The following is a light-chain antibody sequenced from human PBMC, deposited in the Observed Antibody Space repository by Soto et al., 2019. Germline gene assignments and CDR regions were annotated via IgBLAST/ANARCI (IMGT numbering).Light chain of an antibody. CDR1: NIGSKS. CDR2: DVS. CDR3: QVWYSSGDHSGVV. V-gene: IGLV3-21*02. J-gene: IGLJ2*01. Sequence: SYELTQPPSVSVAPGQTGWINCGGTNIGSKSVHWYRQRPGQAAVMVVHDVSDRPSGIPERLADSKSGNTATLTITGVEARDEADYCCQVWYSSGDHSGVVFGGGTKVTVL.